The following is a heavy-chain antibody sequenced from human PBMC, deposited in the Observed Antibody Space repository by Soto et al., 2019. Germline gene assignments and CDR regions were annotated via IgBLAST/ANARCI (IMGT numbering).Heavy chain of an antibody. V-gene: IGHV4-4*07. CDR1: AGCLNRYC. J-gene: IGHJ4*02. CDR3: AGDIASYGYGGGY. Sequence: SQTRSLPCTLSAGCLNRYCWSWIRQPAGKALQWIGRVHSTATTDYNPSLSIRATMSVATSKNQFSLKLSSVTAADTAVYYCAGDIASYGYGGGYWGQGIQVTVSS. CDR2: VHSTATT. D-gene: IGHD5-18*01.